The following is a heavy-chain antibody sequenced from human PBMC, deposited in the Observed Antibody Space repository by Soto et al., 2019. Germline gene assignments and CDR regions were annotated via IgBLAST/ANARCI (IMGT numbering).Heavy chain of an antibody. CDR1: GFTFSSYG. Sequence: GGSLRLSCAASGFTFSSYGMHWVRQAPGKGLEWVAVISYDGSNKYYADSVKGRFTISRDNSKNTLYLQMNSLRAEDTAVYYCAWIYSGYDTWGQGTLVTVSS. J-gene: IGHJ5*02. CDR2: ISYDGSNK. CDR3: AWIYSGYDT. V-gene: IGHV3-30*03. D-gene: IGHD5-12*01.